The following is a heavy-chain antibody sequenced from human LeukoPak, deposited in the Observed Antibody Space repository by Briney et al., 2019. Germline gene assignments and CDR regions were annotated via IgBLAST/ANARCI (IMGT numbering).Heavy chain of an antibody. J-gene: IGHJ4*02. CDR1: GGSISSSSYY. V-gene: IGHV4-39*01. CDR3: ARQLGQWLAHYFDY. D-gene: IGHD6-19*01. Sequence: SETLSLTCTVSGGSISSSSYYWGWIRQPPGKGLKWIGSIYYSGSTYYNPSLKSRVTISVDTSKNQFSLKLSSVTAADTAVYYCARQLGQWLAHYFDYWGQGTLVTVSS. CDR2: IYYSGST.